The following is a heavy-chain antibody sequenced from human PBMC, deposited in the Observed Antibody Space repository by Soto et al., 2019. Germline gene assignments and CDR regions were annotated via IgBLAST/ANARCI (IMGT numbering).Heavy chain of an antibody. CDR3: ARHGFGSLHGLVDV. Sequence: QVQLQESGPGLVKPSETLSLTCTVSGGSITNYYCSWFRQPPGKGLEWIGYIQYNGYSAYNLSLKRRGTMSMDTSKTQFSLMLESVTATDTDVYYCARHGFGSLHGLVDVWGQGTTVIVSS. CDR2: IQYNGYS. V-gene: IGHV4-59*08. J-gene: IGHJ6*02. CDR1: GGSITNYY. D-gene: IGHD3-10*01.